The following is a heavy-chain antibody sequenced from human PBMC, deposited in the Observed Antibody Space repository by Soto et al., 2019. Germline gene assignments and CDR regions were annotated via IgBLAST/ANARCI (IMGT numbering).Heavy chain of an antibody. CDR3: ARREGQWLFH. V-gene: IGHV1-8*01. CDR2: TKPNSGNT. Sequence: QVQLVQSGAEVKKPGASVKVSCKASGYTFSSYEINWVRQATGQGLEWMGWTKPNSGNTGYAQKFQGRVIMTWNTSISTAYMEVSSLRSEDTALYYCARREGQWLFHWGPGTLVTVSS. D-gene: IGHD6-19*01. CDR1: GYTFSSYE. J-gene: IGHJ4*02.